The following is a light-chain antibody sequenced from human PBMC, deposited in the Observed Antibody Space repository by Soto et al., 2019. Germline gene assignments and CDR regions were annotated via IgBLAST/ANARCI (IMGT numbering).Light chain of an antibody. Sequence: EIVMTQSPASLSVSPGDGATLSCRASQSVASNVAWYQQKPGQGPSLLIHGASTRAAGFPARFSGSGSGTVCTLTISSMQSEDFAVYYCQQYHNWPPQNTFGQATKLQIK. J-gene: IGKJ2*01. CDR1: QSVASN. CDR2: GAS. V-gene: IGKV3-15*01. CDR3: QQYHNWPPQNT.